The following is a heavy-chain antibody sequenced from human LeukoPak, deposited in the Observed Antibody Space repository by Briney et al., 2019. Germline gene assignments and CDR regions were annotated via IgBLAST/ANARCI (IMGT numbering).Heavy chain of an antibody. V-gene: IGHV4-59*01. J-gene: IGHJ3*02. CDR1: GDSINSYY. CDR3: VRGYYYDSSGYWVRAFDI. CDR2: IYYSGST. D-gene: IGHD3-22*01. Sequence: SETLSLTCTVSGDSINSYYWTWIRQPPGKGLEWIGYIYYSGSTNYNPSLKSRVTISVDTSKNQFSLRLTSVTAADTAVYYCVRGYYYDSSGYWVRAFDIWGQGTMVTVSS.